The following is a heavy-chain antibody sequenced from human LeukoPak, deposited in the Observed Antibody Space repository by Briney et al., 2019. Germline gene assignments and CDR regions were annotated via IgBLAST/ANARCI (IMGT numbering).Heavy chain of an antibody. D-gene: IGHD6-13*01. Sequence: GGSLRLSCAASGFTFSSYAMSWVRQAPGKGPEWVGRIKSKTDGGTTEYAASVKGRFTISRDDSKNTLYLQMNSLKTEDTAVYYCTTVDKSSWYYTNWFDSWGQGTLVTVSS. CDR3: TTVDKSSWYYTNWFDS. CDR2: IKSKTDGGTT. V-gene: IGHV3-15*01. J-gene: IGHJ5*01. CDR1: GFTFSSYA.